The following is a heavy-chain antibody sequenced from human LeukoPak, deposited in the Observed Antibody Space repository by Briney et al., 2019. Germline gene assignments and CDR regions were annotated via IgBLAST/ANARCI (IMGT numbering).Heavy chain of an antibody. CDR1: VASISNYQ. D-gene: IGHD4-11*01. Sequence: SETLSLTCTVSVASISNYQWSWIRQTAGKRLEWIGHIYSSGGTYYNPSLKSGVTMSVDTSKNQVFVKLTSVTAADTAVYYCVRDGYSTAWGYYSDSWGQGILVTVSS. CDR2: IYSSGGT. V-gene: IGHV4-4*07. CDR3: VRDGYSTAWGYYSDS. J-gene: IGHJ4*02.